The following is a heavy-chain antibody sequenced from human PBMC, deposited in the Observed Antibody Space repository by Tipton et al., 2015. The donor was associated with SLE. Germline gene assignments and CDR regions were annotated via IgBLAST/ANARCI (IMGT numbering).Heavy chain of an antibody. D-gene: IGHD1-1*01. Sequence: TLSLTCTVSGVSISSYYWSWIRQPAGKGLEWIGRFYTSGSTNYNPSLKSRVTMSVSTSKNQFSLKLNSVTAADTAVYYCARVATTGDYLDYWGQETLVTVSS. V-gene: IGHV4-4*07. CDR2: FYTSGST. CDR1: GVSISSYY. J-gene: IGHJ4*02. CDR3: ARVATTGDYLDY.